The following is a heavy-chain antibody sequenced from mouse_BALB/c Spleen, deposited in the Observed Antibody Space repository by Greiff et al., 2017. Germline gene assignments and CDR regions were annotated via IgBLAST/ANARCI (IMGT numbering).Heavy chain of an antibody. CDR3: ARERDYYGSSYYFDY. J-gene: IGHJ2*01. Sequence: EVQLVESGGGLVKPGGSLKLSCAASGFTFSSYTMSWVRQTPEKRLEWVATISSGGGNTYYPDSVKGRFTISRDNAKNNLYLQMSSLRSEDTALYYCARERDYYGSSYYFDYWGQGTTLTVSS. V-gene: IGHV5-9*03. D-gene: IGHD1-1*01. CDR1: GFTFSSYT. CDR2: ISSGGGNT.